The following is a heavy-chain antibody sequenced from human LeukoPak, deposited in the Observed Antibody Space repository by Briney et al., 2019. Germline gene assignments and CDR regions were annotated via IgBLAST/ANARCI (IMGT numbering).Heavy chain of an antibody. CDR3: AKGHSSGWYKPSNFFDY. D-gene: IGHD6-19*01. Sequence: GGSLRLSCAASGFTFSSYGMHWVRQAPGKGLEWVSTLSDTGVSTYYADSVKGRFTISRDNSKNTLYLQINSLRAEDTAVYYCAKGHSSGWYKPSNFFDYWGQGTQVTVSS. J-gene: IGHJ4*02. V-gene: IGHV3-23*01. CDR2: LSDTGVST. CDR1: GFTFSSYG.